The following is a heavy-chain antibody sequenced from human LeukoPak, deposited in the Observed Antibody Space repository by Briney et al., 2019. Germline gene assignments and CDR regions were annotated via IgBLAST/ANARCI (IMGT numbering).Heavy chain of an antibody. V-gene: IGHV3-23*01. D-gene: IGHD3-10*01. CDR1: GFTFSSYA. Sequence: PGGSLRLSCAASGFTFSSYAMSWVRQAPGKGLEWVSAISGSGGSTYYADSVKGRFTISRDNSKNTLYLQMNSLRAEDTAVYYCAKDFKSISSMVRGRYYYYYYMDVWGKGTTVTISS. J-gene: IGHJ6*03. CDR2: ISGSGGST. CDR3: AKDFKSISSMVRGRYYYYYYMDV.